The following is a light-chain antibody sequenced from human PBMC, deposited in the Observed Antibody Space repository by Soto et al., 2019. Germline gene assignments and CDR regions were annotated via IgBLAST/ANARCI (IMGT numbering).Light chain of an antibody. CDR2: EVS. Sequence: QSALTQPPSASGSPGQSVTISCTGTSSDVGGYNYVSWYQQHPGKAPKLMIYEVSKRPSGVPDRFSGSKSGNTASLTVSGLQAEDEADYYCSSYAGGNEGIFGGGTKLTVL. J-gene: IGLJ2*01. V-gene: IGLV2-8*01. CDR1: SSDVGGYNY. CDR3: SSYAGGNEGI.